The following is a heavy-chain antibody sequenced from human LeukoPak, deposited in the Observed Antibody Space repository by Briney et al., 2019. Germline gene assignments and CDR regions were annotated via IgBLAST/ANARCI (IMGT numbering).Heavy chain of an antibody. V-gene: IGHV4-59*01. CDR1: GSSISSYY. CDR3: ARHAHGKNPAFDI. Sequence: SETLSLTCTVSGSSISSYYWSWIRQPPGKGLEWIGYIYYSGSTNYNPSLKSRVTISVDTSKNQFSLKLSSVTAADTAVYYCARHAHGKNPAFDIWGQGTMVAVSS. J-gene: IGHJ3*02. D-gene: IGHD1-14*01. CDR2: IYYSGST.